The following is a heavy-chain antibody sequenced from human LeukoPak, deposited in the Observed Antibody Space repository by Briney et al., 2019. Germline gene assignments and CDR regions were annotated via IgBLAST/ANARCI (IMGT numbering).Heavy chain of an antibody. CDR3: APDSLLSFDY. J-gene: IGHJ4*02. Sequence: GGSLRLSCAAFGFTFTAYGMQWVRQAPGKGLEWVAFIRYDGSNKYYADSVKGRFTISRDNSKNTLYLQMNSLRAEDTAVYYCAPDSLLSFDYWGQGTLVTVSS. D-gene: IGHD3-10*01. CDR2: IRYDGSNK. CDR1: GFTFTAYG. V-gene: IGHV3-30*02.